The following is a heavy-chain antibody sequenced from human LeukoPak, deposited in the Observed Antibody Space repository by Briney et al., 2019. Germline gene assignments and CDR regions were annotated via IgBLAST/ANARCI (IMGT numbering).Heavy chain of an antibody. Sequence: GGSLRLSCAASGFTFSTYAMTWVRQAPGKGLEWVSAISASGDSTHYADSVKGRFTISRDNSKSTLYLQMKSLRAEDTALYYCAKGSGTTYRYNWFDPWGQGALATVSS. CDR2: ISASGDST. CDR3: AKGSGTTYRYNWFDP. J-gene: IGHJ5*02. V-gene: IGHV3-23*01. D-gene: IGHD1-26*01. CDR1: GFTFSTYA.